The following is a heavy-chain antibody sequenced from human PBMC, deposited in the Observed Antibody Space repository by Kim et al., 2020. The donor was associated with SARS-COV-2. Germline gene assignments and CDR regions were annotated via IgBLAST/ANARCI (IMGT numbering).Heavy chain of an antibody. D-gene: IGHD3-3*01. Sequence: GGSLRLSCAASGFTFSSYAMHWVRQAPGKGLEWVAVISYDGSNKYYADSVKGRFTISRDNSKNTLYLQMNSLRAEDTAVYYCAREAGRYDFWSGYPPGVWGQGTLSPSPQ. CDR2: ISYDGSNK. V-gene: IGHV3-30-3*01. CDR1: GFTFSSYA. J-gene: IGHJ4*02. CDR3: AREAGRYDFWSGYPPGV.